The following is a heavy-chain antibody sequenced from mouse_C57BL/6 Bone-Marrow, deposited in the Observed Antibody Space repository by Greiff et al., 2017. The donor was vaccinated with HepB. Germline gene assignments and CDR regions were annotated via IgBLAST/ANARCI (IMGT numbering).Heavy chain of an antibody. D-gene: IGHD2-2*01. CDR2: IYPGSGST. CDR1: GYTFTSYW. Sequence: QVQLQQPGAELVKPGASVKMSCKASGYTFTSYWITWVKQRPGQGLEWIGDIYPGSGSTNYNEKFKSKATLTVDTSSSTAYMQLSSLTSEDSAVYYCAGVTTTRGTSYYYAMDYWGQGTSVTVSS. CDR3: AGVTTTRGTSYYYAMDY. V-gene: IGHV1-55*01. J-gene: IGHJ4*01.